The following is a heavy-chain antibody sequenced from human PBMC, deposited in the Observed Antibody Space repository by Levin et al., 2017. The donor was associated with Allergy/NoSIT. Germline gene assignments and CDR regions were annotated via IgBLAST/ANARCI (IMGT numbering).Heavy chain of an antibody. D-gene: IGHD2-21*02. V-gene: IGHV1-69*13. CDR2: IIPIFGTA. CDR3: AREGGLLLPSGGMDV. Sequence: SVKVSCKASGGTFSSYAISWVRQAPGQGLEWMGGIIPIFGTANYAQKFQGRVTITADESTSTAYMELSSLRSEDTAVYYCAREGGLLLPSGGMDVWGQGTTVTVSS. J-gene: IGHJ6*02. CDR1: GGTFSSYA.